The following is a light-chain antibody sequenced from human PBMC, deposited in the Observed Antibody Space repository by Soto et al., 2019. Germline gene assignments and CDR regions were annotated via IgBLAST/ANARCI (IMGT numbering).Light chain of an antibody. Sequence: DIQMTQSPSSLSASVGDGVTITCRASQTISSYLNWYQQKPGKAPKLLIYGASSLQSGVPSRVSGSGSGTDFTLTISSLQREDFATYYCQQSYSTPYTFGQGTKLEIK. V-gene: IGKV1-39*01. CDR2: GAS. J-gene: IGKJ2*01. CDR3: QQSYSTPYT. CDR1: QTISSY.